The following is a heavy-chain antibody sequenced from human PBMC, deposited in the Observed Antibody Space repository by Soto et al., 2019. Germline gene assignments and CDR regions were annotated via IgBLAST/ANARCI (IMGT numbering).Heavy chain of an antibody. Sequence: SETLSLTCTVSGGSISSYYWSWIRQPPGKGLEWIGYIYYSGITNYNPSLKSRVTISVDASKNQFSLKLSSVTAADTAVYYCAGSGYYHNSGMDVWGQGTTVTVS. CDR1: GGSISSYY. CDR3: AGSGYYHNSGMDV. J-gene: IGHJ6*02. V-gene: IGHV4-59*08. CDR2: IYYSGIT. D-gene: IGHD3-22*01.